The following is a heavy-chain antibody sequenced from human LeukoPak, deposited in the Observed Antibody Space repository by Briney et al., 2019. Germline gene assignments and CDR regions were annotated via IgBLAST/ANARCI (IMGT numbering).Heavy chain of an antibody. D-gene: IGHD2-15*01. CDR2: ISNNGGYT. Sequence: GGSLRLSCAASGFTFSSSAMSWVRQAPGKGLEWVSAISNNGGYTYYADSVQGRFTISRDNSKSTLCLQMNSLRAEDTAVYYCAKQLGYCSDGRCYFPYWGQGTLVTVSS. V-gene: IGHV3-23*01. CDR1: GFTFSSSA. CDR3: AKQLGYCSDGRCYFPY. J-gene: IGHJ4*02.